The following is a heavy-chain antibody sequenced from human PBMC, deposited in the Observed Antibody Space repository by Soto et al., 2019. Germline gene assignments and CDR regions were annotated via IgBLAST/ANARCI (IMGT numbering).Heavy chain of an antibody. D-gene: IGHD1-26*01. J-gene: IGHJ4*02. CDR3: ARALVGATGYCFDY. CDR2: ISYDGSNK. Sequence: QVQLVESGGGVVQPGRSLRLSCAASGLTFSSYAMHWVRQAPGKGLEWVAVISYDGSNKYYADSVKGRFTISRDNSKNTLYLQMNSLRAEDTAVYYCARALVGATGYCFDYWGQGTLVTVSS. V-gene: IGHV3-30-3*01. CDR1: GLTFSSYA.